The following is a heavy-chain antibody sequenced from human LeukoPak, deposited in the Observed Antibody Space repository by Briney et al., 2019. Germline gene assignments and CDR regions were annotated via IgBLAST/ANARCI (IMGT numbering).Heavy chain of an antibody. Sequence: SETLSLTCTVSGGSISSYYWSWIRQPPGKGLEWIGYIYYSGSTNYNPSLKSRVTISVDTSKNQFSLKLSSVTAADTAVYYCARVRSTTGRGVYFDYWGQGTLVTVSS. CDR1: GGSISSYY. J-gene: IGHJ4*02. V-gene: IGHV4-59*01. CDR2: IYYSGST. CDR3: ARVRSTTGRGVYFDY. D-gene: IGHD1-1*01.